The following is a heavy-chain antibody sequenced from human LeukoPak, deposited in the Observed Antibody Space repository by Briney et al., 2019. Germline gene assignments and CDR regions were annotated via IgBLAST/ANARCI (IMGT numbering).Heavy chain of an antibody. Sequence: SETLSLTCAVYGGSFSGYYWSWIRQPPGKGLEWIGSIYYSGSTYYNPSLKSRVTISVDTSKNQFSLKLSSVTAADTAVYYCAKRPEAAAGTFFDYWGQGTLVTVSS. V-gene: IGHV4-34*01. CDR1: GGSFSGYY. CDR2: IYYSGST. D-gene: IGHD6-13*01. J-gene: IGHJ4*02. CDR3: AKRPEAAAGTFFDY.